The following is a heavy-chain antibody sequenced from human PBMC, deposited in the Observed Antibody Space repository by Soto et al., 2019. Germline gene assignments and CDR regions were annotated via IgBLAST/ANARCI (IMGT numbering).Heavy chain of an antibody. V-gene: IGHV4-61*01. CDR3: ARGPCGSDCYSGLDY. Sequence: PSETLSLTCNVSAGSITGDSYYWTWIRQPPGKGLEWLGYISYNGTTNYNPSLKSRVTISVDTSRKQFFLRLTSVTAADTAIYYCARGPCGSDCYSGLDYWGQGSLVTVSS. J-gene: IGHJ4*02. CDR2: ISYNGTT. D-gene: IGHD2-21*02. CDR1: AGSITGDSYY.